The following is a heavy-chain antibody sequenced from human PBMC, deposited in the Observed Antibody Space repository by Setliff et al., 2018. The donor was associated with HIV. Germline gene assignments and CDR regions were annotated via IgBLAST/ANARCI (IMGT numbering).Heavy chain of an antibody. Sequence: GGSLRLSCAASGFSFDDYAMHWVRQAPGQGLEWVSGISWNIFNIAYADSVKGRFTISRDNAKNSLYLQMNSLRDEDTALYYCAKEGRVTTAFDYWGQGTVVTVSS. V-gene: IGHV3-9*01. CDR2: ISWNIFNI. D-gene: IGHD1-1*01. J-gene: IGHJ4*02. CDR3: AKEGRVTTAFDY. CDR1: GFSFDDYA.